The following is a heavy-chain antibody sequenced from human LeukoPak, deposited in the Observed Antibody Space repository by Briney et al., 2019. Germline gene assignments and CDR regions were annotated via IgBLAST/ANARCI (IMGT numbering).Heavy chain of an antibody. V-gene: IGHV1-24*01. Sequence: ASVTVSFKVSGNSLSELSIQWVRQAPGKGLECMGGFDPEEAKMVYAQNFQGRVTMTEDTSTQTAYVELSGLTSDDTAVYYCTTRSGDFWSGFVNWGQGSLVTVSS. J-gene: IGHJ4*02. CDR1: GNSLSELS. CDR3: TTRSGDFWSGFVN. CDR2: FDPEEAKM. D-gene: IGHD3-3*01.